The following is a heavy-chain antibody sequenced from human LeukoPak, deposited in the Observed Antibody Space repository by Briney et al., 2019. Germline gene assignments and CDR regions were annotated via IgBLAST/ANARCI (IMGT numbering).Heavy chain of an antibody. CDR3: ARGWVVATGAFDM. D-gene: IGHD1-1*01. CDR2: IYSGGST. Sequence: GGSLRLSCAASGFTVSINYMTWVRQAPGKGLEWVSVIYSGGSTYYADSVKGRFTISRDNSKNTVYLQMNSLRAEDTAVYYCARGWVVATGAFDMWGQGTMVTVS. CDR1: GFTVSINY. J-gene: IGHJ3*02. V-gene: IGHV3-53*01.